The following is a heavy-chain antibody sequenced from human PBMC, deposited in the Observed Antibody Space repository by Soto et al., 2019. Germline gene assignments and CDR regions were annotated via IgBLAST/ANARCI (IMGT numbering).Heavy chain of an antibody. CDR2: ISYDGSNK. V-gene: IGHV3-30*18. Sequence: QVQLVESGGGVVQPGRSLRLSCAASGFTFSSYGMHWVRQAPGKGLEWVAVISYDGSNKYYADSVKGRFTISRDNSKNTLYLQMNSLRAEDTAVYYCAKEGYQRYGMDVW. D-gene: IGHD6-13*01. CDR3: AKEGYQRYGMDV. CDR1: GFTFSSYG. J-gene: IGHJ6*01.